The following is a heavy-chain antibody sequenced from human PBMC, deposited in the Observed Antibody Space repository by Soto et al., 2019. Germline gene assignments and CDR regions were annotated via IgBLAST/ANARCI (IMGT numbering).Heavy chain of an antibody. CDR1: GGSISSYY. CDR2: IYYSGST. D-gene: IGHD3-16*02. Sequence: LSLTCTVSGGSISSYYWSWIRQPPGKGLEWIGYIYYSGSTNYNPSLKSRVTISVDTSKNQFSLKLSSVTAADTAVYYCARTADYGFGGVIDIGAFDIWGQGTMVTVSS. J-gene: IGHJ3*02. CDR3: ARTADYGFGGVIDIGAFDI. V-gene: IGHV4-59*01.